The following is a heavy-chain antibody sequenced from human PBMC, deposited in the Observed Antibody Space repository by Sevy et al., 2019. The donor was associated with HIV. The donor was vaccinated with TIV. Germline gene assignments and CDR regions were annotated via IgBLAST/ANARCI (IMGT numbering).Heavy chain of an antibody. D-gene: IGHD6-13*01. CDR3: VKGGSISATGNDAFDI. V-gene: IGHV3-23*01. CDR2: IHNSGDTT. Sequence: GGSLRLSCAVSGFTFSNYGMNWVRQAPGKGLEWVSVIHNSGDTTYYADSVKGRFTISRDNSENTLYLQMNSLRAEDTAVYYCVKGGSISATGNDAFDIWGQGTMVTVSS. J-gene: IGHJ3*02. CDR1: GFTFSNYG.